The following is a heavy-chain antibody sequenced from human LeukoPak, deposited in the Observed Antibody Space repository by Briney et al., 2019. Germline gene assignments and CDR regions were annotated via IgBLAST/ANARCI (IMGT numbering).Heavy chain of an antibody. D-gene: IGHD3-22*01. CDR1: GFTLNKYW. CDR2: VNSDGSST. CDR3: ARGGYYASFDY. V-gene: IGHV3-74*01. Sequence: PGGSLRLSCTASGFTLNKYWMQWVRQVPGQGLVWVSHVNSDGSSTSYADSVKGRFTISRDASKNTLFLQLNSLRAEDTAVYYCARGGYYASFDYWGQGTLVTVSS. J-gene: IGHJ4*02.